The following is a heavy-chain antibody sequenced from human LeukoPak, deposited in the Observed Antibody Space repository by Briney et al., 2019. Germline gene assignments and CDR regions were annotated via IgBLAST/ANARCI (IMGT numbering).Heavy chain of an antibody. CDR1: GGSVSSDS. CDR3: ARHGKMNLVRGAFWYFDL. CDR2: IYNTGSS. D-gene: IGHD3-10*01. V-gene: IGHV4-59*08. J-gene: IGHJ2*01. Sequence: PSETLSLTCTVSGGSVSSDSWNWIRQPPGKGLEWIGYIYNTGSSNHNPSLKSRVTISFDKSKSQLSLNLSSVTAADTAIYYCARHGKMNLVRGAFWYFDLWGRGTLVTVSS.